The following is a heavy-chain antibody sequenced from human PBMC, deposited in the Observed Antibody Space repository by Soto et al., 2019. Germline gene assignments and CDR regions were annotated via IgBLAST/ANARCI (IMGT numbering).Heavy chain of an antibody. V-gene: IGHV4-59*11. Sequence: QVQLQESGPGLVKPSETLSLTCTVSGVSITSHYWTWIRQPPGKGLEWLGNIHYSGSTNYSPSLKRRVIISVDTSENQSSLKLSSVTTADTAVYYCTGGGPGHPFDYWGQGTLVTVSS. CDR3: TGGGPGHPFDY. J-gene: IGHJ4*02. CDR1: GVSITSHY. CDR2: IHYSGST. D-gene: IGHD7-27*01.